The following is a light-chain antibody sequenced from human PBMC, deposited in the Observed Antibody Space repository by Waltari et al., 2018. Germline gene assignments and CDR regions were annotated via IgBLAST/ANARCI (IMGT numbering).Light chain of an antibody. J-gene: IGLJ1*01. CDR2: GPD. V-gene: IGLV3-19*01. CDR1: SLRGYY. CDR3: NSRDDSGDHLYV. Sequence: SSELTQDPAVSVALGQTVRITCQGDSLRGYYASWYQQKPGQAPYLVIYGPDKRPTGIPDRFAGSRSGDTSSLVITGAQAEDEADYFCNSRDDSGDHLYVFGPGTTVSVL.